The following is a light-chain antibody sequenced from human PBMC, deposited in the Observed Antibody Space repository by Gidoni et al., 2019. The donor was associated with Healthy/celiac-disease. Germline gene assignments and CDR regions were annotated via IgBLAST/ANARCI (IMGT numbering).Light chain of an antibody. Sequence: PGERATLSCRASQSVSSYLAWYQQKPGQAPRLLIYDASNRATGIPARFSGSGSGTDFTLTIRSLEPEDFAVYYCQQRSNWPTFGQGTKVEIK. CDR2: DAS. J-gene: IGKJ1*01. CDR1: QSVSSY. CDR3: QQRSNWPT. V-gene: IGKV3-11*01.